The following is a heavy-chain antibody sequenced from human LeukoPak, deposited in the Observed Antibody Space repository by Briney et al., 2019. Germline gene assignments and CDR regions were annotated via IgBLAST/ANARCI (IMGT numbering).Heavy chain of an antibody. V-gene: IGHV2-5*02. CDR1: GFSLSTSGVG. J-gene: IGHJ2*01. Sequence: SGPTLVNPTQTLTLTCTFSGFSLSTSGVGVGWIRQPPGKALEWLAVIYWDDDKRYSPSLKSRLTITKDTSKNQVVLSVTNMDPVVTDTHGSAHTVHYYKIGSANCYIDLWGRGTQVTVSS. D-gene: IGHD3-10*01. CDR2: IYWDDDK. CDR3: AHTVHYYKIGSANCYIDL.